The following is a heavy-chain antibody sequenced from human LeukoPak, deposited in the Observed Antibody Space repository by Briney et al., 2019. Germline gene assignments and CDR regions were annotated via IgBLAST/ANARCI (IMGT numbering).Heavy chain of an antibody. J-gene: IGHJ4*02. Sequence: GGSLRLSCAASGFTFSSYAMSWVRQSPGKGLEWVANIKQDGSEKYYVDSVKGRFTISRDNAKNSLYLQMNSLRAEDTAVYYCASWSWYSCSWYGKGGFDYWGQGTLVTVSS. CDR1: GFTFSSYA. CDR3: ASWSWYSCSWYGKGGFDY. CDR2: IKQDGSEK. D-gene: IGHD6-13*01. V-gene: IGHV3-7*01.